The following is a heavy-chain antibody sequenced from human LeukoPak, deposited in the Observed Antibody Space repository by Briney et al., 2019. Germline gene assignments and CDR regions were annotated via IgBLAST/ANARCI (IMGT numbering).Heavy chain of an antibody. CDR3: ARELYDFWSGYYNPKDAFDI. CDR2: ISAYNGNT. D-gene: IGHD3-3*01. J-gene: IGHJ3*02. CDR1: GYTFTSYG. V-gene: IGHV1-18*01. Sequence: ASVKVSCKASGYTFTSYGISWVRQAPGQGLEWMGWISAYNGNTNHAQKLQGRVTMTTDTSTSTAYMGLRSLRSDDTAVYYCARELYDFWSGYYNPKDAFDIWGQGTMVTVSS.